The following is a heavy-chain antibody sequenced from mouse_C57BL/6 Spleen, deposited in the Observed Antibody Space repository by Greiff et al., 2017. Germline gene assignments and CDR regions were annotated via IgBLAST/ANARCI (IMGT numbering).Heavy chain of an antibody. CDR2: ISSGSSTI. D-gene: IGHD2-10*01. V-gene: IGHV5-17*01. CDR3: ARLLQPAMDY. J-gene: IGHJ4*01. Sequence: DVMLVESGGGLVKPGGSLKLSCAASGFTFSDYGMHWVRQAPEKGLEWVAYISSGSSTIYSADTVKGRFNITSDNAKNTLFLQITSLRSEDSAMYYCARLLQPAMDYWGQGTSVTVAS. CDR1: GFTFSDYG.